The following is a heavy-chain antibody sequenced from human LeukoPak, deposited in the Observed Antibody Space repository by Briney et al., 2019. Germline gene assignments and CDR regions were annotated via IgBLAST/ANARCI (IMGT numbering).Heavy chain of an antibody. Sequence: ASVTVSCTASGYTFTSYGISWVRQAPGQGLEWMGWISAYNGNTNYAQKLQGRVTMTTDTSTSTAYMELRSLRSDDTAVYYCARGEPVGATTGGWFDPWGQGTLVTVSS. CDR1: GYTFTSYG. J-gene: IGHJ5*02. CDR3: ARGEPVGATTGGWFDP. CDR2: ISAYNGNT. V-gene: IGHV1-18*01. D-gene: IGHD1-26*01.